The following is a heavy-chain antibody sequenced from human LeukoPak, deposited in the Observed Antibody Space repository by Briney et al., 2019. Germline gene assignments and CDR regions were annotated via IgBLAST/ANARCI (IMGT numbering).Heavy chain of an antibody. V-gene: IGHV1-8*02. CDR3: ARGSSFVFDYMDV. CDR2: MNPNSGNT. CDR1: GGTFKNYA. J-gene: IGHJ6*03. Sequence: EASVKVSCKASGGTFKNYAISWVRQAPGQGLEWMGWMNPNSGNTGYAQKFQGRVTMTRNTSISTAYMELSSLRSEDTAVYYCARGSSFVFDYMDVWGKGTTVTISS. D-gene: IGHD2-15*01.